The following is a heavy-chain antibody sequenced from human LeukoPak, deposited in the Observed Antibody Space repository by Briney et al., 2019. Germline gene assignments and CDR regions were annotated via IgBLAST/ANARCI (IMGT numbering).Heavy chain of an antibody. Sequence: SETLSLTCAVSGYSISSGYYWGWIRQPPGKGLEWIGSIYHSGSTYYNPSLKSRVTISVDTSKDQFSLKLSSVTAADTALYYCARSEGSFCSGANCHAFDIWGQGAMVTVSS. CDR1: GYSISSGYY. V-gene: IGHV4-38-2*01. J-gene: IGHJ3*02. D-gene: IGHD2-15*01. CDR2: IYHSGST. CDR3: ARSEGSFCSGANCHAFDI.